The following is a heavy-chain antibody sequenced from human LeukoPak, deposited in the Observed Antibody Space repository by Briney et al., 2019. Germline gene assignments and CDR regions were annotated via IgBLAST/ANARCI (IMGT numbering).Heavy chain of an antibody. Sequence: ASVKVSCKASGYTFTSYYMHWVRQAPGQGLEWMGIINPSGGSTSYAQEFQGRVTMTRDTSTSTVYMELSSLRSEDTAVYYCARRLVADNYYYYGMDVWGQGTTVTVSS. D-gene: IGHD5-12*01. CDR1: GYTFTSYY. CDR2: INPSGGST. CDR3: ARRLVADNYYYYGMDV. J-gene: IGHJ6*02. V-gene: IGHV1-46*01.